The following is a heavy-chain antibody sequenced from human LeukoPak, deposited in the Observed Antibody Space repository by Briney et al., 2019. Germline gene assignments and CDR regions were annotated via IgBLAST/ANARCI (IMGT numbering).Heavy chain of an antibody. Sequence: SGPTLVNPTQTLTLTCTFSGFSLSTSGVGVGWIRQPPGKALEWLAVIYWDDDKCHSPSLKSRLTITKDTSKNQVVLTMPNMDPVDTATYYCAHKEYYALGSLGDSFDYWGQGTLVTVSS. CDR3: AHKEYYALGSLGDSFDY. D-gene: IGHD3-10*01. J-gene: IGHJ4*02. CDR1: GFSLSTSGVG. V-gene: IGHV2-5*02. CDR2: IYWDDDK.